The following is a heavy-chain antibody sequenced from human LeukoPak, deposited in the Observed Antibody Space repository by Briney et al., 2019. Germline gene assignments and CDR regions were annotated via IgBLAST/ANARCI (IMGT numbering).Heavy chain of an antibody. V-gene: IGHV1-18*01. CDR1: GYTFTSYG. Sequence: ASVKVSCKASGYTFTSYGISWVRQAPGQGLEWMGWISAYSGNTNYAQKLQGRVTMTTDTSTSTAYMELRSLRSDDTAVYYCARNPVTMVRGVIITPSYYYYGMDVWGQGTTVTVSS. J-gene: IGHJ6*02. CDR3: ARNPVTMVRGVIITPSYYYYGMDV. CDR2: ISAYSGNT. D-gene: IGHD3-10*01.